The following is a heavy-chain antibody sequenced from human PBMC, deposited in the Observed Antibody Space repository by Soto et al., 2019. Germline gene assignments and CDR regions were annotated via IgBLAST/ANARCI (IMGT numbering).Heavy chain of an antibody. CDR2: IYWNDDK. V-gene: IGHV2-5*01. CDR1: GFSLRTSGVG. J-gene: IGHJ6*02. CDR3: AHTSGLGIWFGELLDEGYSYYGMDV. Sequence: ESGPTLFNPTQTFTLTCNFSGFSLRTSGVGRGWIRQPPRKALEWLALIYWNDDKRYSPSLKSRLTITKDTSKNQVVLTMTNMDPVDTATYYCAHTSGLGIWFGELLDEGYSYYGMDVWGQGT. D-gene: IGHD3-10*01.